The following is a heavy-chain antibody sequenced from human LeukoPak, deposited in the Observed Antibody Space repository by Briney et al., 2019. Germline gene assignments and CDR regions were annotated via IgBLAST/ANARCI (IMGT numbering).Heavy chain of an antibody. D-gene: IGHD1-26*01. V-gene: IGHV4-59*08. CDR3: ARTQRREYGTPWELLRFDY. CDR1: RGSISSYY. CDR2: IYYSGST. J-gene: IGHJ4*02. Sequence: PSETLSLTCTVSRGSISSYYWSWIRQPPGKGLEWIGYIYYSGSTNYNPSLKSRVTISVDTSKNQFSLKLSSVTAADTAVYYCARTQRREYGTPWELLRFDYWGQGTLVTVSS.